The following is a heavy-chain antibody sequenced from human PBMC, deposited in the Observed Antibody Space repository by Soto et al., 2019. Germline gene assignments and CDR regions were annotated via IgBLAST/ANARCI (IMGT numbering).Heavy chain of an antibody. V-gene: IGHV3-53*01. CDR2: ISSSGST. D-gene: IGHD3-10*01. Sequence: GGSLRLSCAASGFTVSSNYMSWVRQAPGKGLEWVSLISSSGSTYYADSVKGRFTISRDNSKNTLYLQMNTLRAEDTAVYYCAGAGAKFRFDYWGQGALVTVSS. CDR3: AGAGAKFRFDY. CDR1: GFTVSSNY. J-gene: IGHJ4*02.